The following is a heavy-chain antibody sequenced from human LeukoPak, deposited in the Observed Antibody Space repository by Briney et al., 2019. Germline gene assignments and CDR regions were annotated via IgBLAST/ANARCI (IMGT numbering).Heavy chain of an antibody. CDR2: ISSSSSYT. J-gene: IGHJ4*02. CDR3: ARDLGSGYSGYVPLDY. D-gene: IGHD5-12*01. Sequence: GGSLRLSCAASGFTFSDYYMSWIRQAPGKGLEWVSYISSSSSYTNYADSVKGRFTISRDNAKNSLYLQMNSLRAEDTAVYYCARDLGSGYSGYVPLDYWGQGTLVTVSS. V-gene: IGHV3-11*06. CDR1: GFTFSDYY.